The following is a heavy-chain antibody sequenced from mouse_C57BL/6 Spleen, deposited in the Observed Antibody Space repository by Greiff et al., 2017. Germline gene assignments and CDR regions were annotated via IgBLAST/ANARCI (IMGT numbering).Heavy chain of an antibody. J-gene: IGHJ3*01. D-gene: IGHD3-2*02. CDR2: IYPGSGNT. Sequence: VQLQQSGPELVKPGASVKISCKASGYSFTSYYIHWVKQRPGQGLEWIGWIYPGSGNTKYNEKFKGKATLTADTSSSTAYMQLSSLTSEDSAVYDCARGGTAQVAWFAYWGQGTLVTVSA. CDR3: ARGGTAQVAWFAY. V-gene: IGHV1-66*01. CDR1: GYSFTSYY.